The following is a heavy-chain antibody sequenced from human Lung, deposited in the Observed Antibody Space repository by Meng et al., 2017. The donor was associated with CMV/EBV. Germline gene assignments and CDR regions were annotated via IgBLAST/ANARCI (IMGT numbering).Heavy chain of an antibody. CDR2: ITSSDTYK. CDR1: GFTFSSYH. D-gene: IGHD3-9*01. V-gene: IGHV3-21*01. CDR3: AREFSSGYLYFDF. J-gene: IGHJ4*02. Sequence: GGSLRLXXAASGFTFSSYHMSWVRQAPGKGLEWFSSITSSDTYKYYPDSLKGRFTISRDNARKLLYLQINNLRAEDTAVYYCAREFSSGYLYFDFWGQGTLVTVSS.